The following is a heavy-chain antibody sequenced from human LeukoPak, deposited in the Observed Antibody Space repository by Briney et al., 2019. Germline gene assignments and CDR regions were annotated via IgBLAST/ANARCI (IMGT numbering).Heavy chain of an antibody. J-gene: IGHJ3*02. Sequence: ASVKVSCKASGYTFTSYYMHWVRQAPGQGLEWMGIINPSGGSTSYAQKFQGRVTMTRDMSTSTVYMELSSLRSEDTAVYYCAREGGSHDAFDIWGQGTMVTVSS. V-gene: IGHV1-46*01. CDR3: AREGGSHDAFDI. CDR1: GYTFTSYY. D-gene: IGHD1-26*01. CDR2: INPSGGST.